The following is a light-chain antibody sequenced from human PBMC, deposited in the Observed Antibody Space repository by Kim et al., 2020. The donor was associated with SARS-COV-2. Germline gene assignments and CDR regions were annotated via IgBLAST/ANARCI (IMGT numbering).Light chain of an antibody. CDR2: GAS. V-gene: IGKV3-20*01. J-gene: IGKJ5*01. CDR1: QSISRN. CDR3: QVYGGSPPFVT. Sequence: EIVLTQSPGILSLSPGERATLSCRASQSISRNLVWYQQKPGQAPRLLIYGASTRATGIPDRFSGSGSGTDFSLTISRLEPEDFAVYYCQVYGGSPPFVTCGQGTRLEIK.